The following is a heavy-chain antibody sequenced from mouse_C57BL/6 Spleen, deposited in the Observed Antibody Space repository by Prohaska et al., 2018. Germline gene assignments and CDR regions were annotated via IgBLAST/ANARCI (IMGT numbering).Heavy chain of an antibody. Sequence: EVQLLETGGGLVQPGGSRGLSCEGSGFTFSGFWMSWVSQTPEKTLAWIGDINSDCSAINYAPSIKYLFTIFRDNYKSTLYLQIIFVLSRHPPRSTPYPTLFPYTTLFRSKQWYQRRVHGG. CDR2: INSDCSAI. CDR1: GFTFSGFW. V-gene: IGHV11-1*02. J-gene: IGHJ4*01. CDR3: YPTLFPYTTLFRSKQWYQRRVH. D-gene: IGHD6-5*01.